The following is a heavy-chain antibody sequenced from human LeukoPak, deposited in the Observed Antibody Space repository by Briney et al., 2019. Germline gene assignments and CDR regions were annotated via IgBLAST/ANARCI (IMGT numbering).Heavy chain of an antibody. CDR2: ISGYNGHT. V-gene: IGHV1-18*04. CDR3: ARGPDTSGYEATPDCFDI. D-gene: IGHD3-22*01. J-gene: IGHJ3*02. Sequence: GASVKVSCKASGYTFKTYSIAWVRQAPGQGLEWMGWISGYNGHTNYAQQAQGRVTMTTDTSTSTAHMELRSLRFDDTAVYYCARGPDTSGYEATPDCFDIWGQGTRVTASS. CDR1: GYTFKTYS.